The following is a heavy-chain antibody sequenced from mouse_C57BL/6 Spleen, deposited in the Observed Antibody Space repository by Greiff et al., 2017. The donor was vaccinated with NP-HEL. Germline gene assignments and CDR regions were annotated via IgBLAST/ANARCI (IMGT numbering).Heavy chain of an antibody. J-gene: IGHJ1*03. D-gene: IGHD1-1*01. Sequence: VQLQQSGAELVKPGASVKISCKASGYAFSSYWMNWVKQRPGKGLEWIGQIYPGDGDTNYNGKFKGKATLTADKSSSTAYMQLSSLTSEDSAVYFCAREHYGSTPWYFDVWGTGTTVTVSS. V-gene: IGHV1-80*01. CDR2: IYPGDGDT. CDR3: AREHYGSTPWYFDV. CDR1: GYAFSSYW.